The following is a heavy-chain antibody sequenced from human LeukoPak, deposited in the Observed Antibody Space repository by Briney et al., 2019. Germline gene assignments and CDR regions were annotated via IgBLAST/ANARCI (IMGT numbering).Heavy chain of an antibody. J-gene: IGHJ6*02. CDR1: GFTFSSYE. Sequence: PGGSLSLSCAAPGFTFSSYEMNWVRQAPGKGLEWVSYISSSGSTIYYADSVKGRFTISRDNAKNSLYLQMNSLRAEDTAVYYCARSLPPDYGGNSAFFNYYYYGMDVWGQGTTVTVSS. CDR2: ISSSGSTI. CDR3: ARSLPPDYGGNSAFFNYYYYGMDV. D-gene: IGHD4-23*01. V-gene: IGHV3-48*03.